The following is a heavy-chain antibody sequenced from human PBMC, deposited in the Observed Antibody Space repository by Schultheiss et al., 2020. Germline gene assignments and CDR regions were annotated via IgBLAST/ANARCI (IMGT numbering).Heavy chain of an antibody. J-gene: IGHJ4*02. CDR2: MYHSGST. V-gene: IGHV4-30-2*01. CDR1: GASISSGGKS. CDR3: ARGGRPFDY. Sequence: SETLSLTCAVSGASISSGGKSWSWIRQPPGKGLEWIGYMYHSGSTNYNPSLESRVTLYVDTSKNQFSLKLSSVTAADTAVYYCARGGRPFDYWGQGTLVTVSS.